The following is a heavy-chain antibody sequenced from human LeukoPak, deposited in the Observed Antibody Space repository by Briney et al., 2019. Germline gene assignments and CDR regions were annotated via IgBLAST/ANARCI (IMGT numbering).Heavy chain of an antibody. CDR3: ARDRLVDTAMVFDY. V-gene: IGHV3-30-3*01. CDR2: ISYDGSNK. J-gene: IGHJ4*02. CDR1: GFTFSSYA. Sequence: GRSLRLSCAASGFTFSSYAMHWVRQAPGKGLEWVAVISYDGSNKYCADSVKGRFTISRDNSKNTLYLQMNSLRAEDTAVYYCARDRLVDTAMVFDYWGQGTLVTVSS. D-gene: IGHD5-18*01.